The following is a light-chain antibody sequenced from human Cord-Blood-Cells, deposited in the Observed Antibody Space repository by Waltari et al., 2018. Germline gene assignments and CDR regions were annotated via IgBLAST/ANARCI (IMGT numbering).Light chain of an antibody. CDR2: GAS. CDR3: QQYNNWPLT. J-gene: IGKJ4*01. Sequence: DIVMTQSPATLSVSPGARATLSCRASQSVSSNVSWYQQRPGQAPRRRIYGASTRATGSPARFSGSESGTEFTLTISSLQSEDFAVYYCQQYNNWPLTFGGGTKVEIK. V-gene: IGKV3-15*01. CDR1: QSVSSN.